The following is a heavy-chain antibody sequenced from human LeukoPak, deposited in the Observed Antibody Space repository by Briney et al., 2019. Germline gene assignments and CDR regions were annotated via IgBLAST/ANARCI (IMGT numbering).Heavy chain of an antibody. CDR2: MNPNSGNT. V-gene: IGHV1-8*02. CDR1: GYTFTGYY. Sequence: GASVKVSCKASGYTFTGYYMHWVRQAPGQGLEWMGWMNPNSGNTGYAQKFQGRVTMTRNTSISTAYMELSSLRSEDTAVYYCARSITMVRGVIITNDYMDVWGKGTTVTISS. J-gene: IGHJ6*03. D-gene: IGHD3-10*01. CDR3: ARSITMVRGVIITNDYMDV.